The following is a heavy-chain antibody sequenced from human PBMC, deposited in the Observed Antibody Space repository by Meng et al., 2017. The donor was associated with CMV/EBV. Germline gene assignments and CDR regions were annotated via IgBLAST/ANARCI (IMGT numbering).Heavy chain of an antibody. CDR3: AKTSGSYGGGFDY. Sequence: ASVKVSCKASGYTFTGYYMHWVRQAPGQGLEWMGWINPNSGGTNYAQKFQGRVTMTRDTSISTAYMGLSRLRSDDTAVYYCAKTSGSYGGGFDYWGQGTLVTVSS. CDR1: GYTFTGYY. V-gene: IGHV1-2*02. J-gene: IGHJ4*02. CDR2: INPNSGGT. D-gene: IGHD1-26*01.